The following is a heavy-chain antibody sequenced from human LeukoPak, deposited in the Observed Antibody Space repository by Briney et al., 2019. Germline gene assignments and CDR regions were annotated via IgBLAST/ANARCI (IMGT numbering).Heavy chain of an antibody. CDR2: ISYDGSNK. Sequence: GGSLRLSCAASGFTFSSYGMHWVRQAPGKGLEWVSVISYDGSNKYYADSVKGRFTISRDNSKNTLYLQMNSLRAEDTAVYYCAKDLYCSGGSCYSNYYYYGMDVWGQGTTVTVSS. CDR1: GFTFSSYG. V-gene: IGHV3-30*18. D-gene: IGHD2-15*01. J-gene: IGHJ6*02. CDR3: AKDLYCSGGSCYSNYYYYGMDV.